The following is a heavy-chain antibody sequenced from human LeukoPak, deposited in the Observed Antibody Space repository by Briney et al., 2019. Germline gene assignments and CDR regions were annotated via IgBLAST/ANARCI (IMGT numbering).Heavy chain of an antibody. J-gene: IGHJ4*01. CDR2: FSGGGDS. Sequence: GGSLRLSCAASGFTSGIYAVSWVRQAPGKGLEWVSAFSGGGDSYYADSVKDRFTISRDNSKNALYLQMTSLRPEDSAVYYCVSPVFINYWGQGTLVTVSS. V-gene: IGHV3-23*01. CDR1: GFTSGIYA. CDR3: VSPVFINY. D-gene: IGHD1-14*01.